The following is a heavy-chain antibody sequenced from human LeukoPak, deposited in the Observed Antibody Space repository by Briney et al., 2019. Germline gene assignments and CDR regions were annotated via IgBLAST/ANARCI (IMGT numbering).Heavy chain of an antibody. V-gene: IGHV1-69*13. D-gene: IGHD3-22*01. CDR2: IIPIFGTA. CDR1: GGTFSSYA. CDR3: ARGVHYYDSSGYLTYDY. Sequence: SVKVSCKASGGTFSSYAISWVRQAPGQGLEWMGGIIPIFGTANYAQKFQGRVTITADESTSTAYMELSSLRSEGTAVYYCARGVHYYDSSGYLTYDYWGQGTLVTVSS. J-gene: IGHJ4*02.